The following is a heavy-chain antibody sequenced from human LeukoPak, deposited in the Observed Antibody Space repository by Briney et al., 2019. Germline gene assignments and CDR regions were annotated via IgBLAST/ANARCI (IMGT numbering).Heavy chain of an antibody. CDR2: IYPGDSDT. Sequence: ESLKISLKGSGYRFTSYWIGWVRPMPGKGLEWMGIIYPGDSDTRYSPSFQGQVTISADKSISTAYLQWSSLKASDTAMYYCARSYHSSGIDAFDIWGQGTMVTVSS. CDR3: ARSYHSSGIDAFDI. V-gene: IGHV5-51*01. D-gene: IGHD3-22*01. J-gene: IGHJ3*02. CDR1: GYRFTSYW.